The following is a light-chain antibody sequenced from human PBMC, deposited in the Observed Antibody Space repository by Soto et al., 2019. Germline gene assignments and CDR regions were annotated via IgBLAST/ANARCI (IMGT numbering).Light chain of an antibody. V-gene: IGKV1-12*01. J-gene: IGKJ4*01. CDR3: QQANTFALT. CDR2: SAS. CDR1: QGINKW. Sequence: DIQMTQSPSSVSASVGDRVTITCRASQGINKWLGWYQQKPGTAPKLLIYSASSLQSGVPSRFSGSGSGTDFTLTISSLQPEDFATYYCQQANTFALTFGGGTKVEI.